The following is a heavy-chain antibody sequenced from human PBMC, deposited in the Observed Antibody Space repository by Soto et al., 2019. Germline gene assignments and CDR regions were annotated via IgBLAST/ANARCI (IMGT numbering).Heavy chain of an antibody. CDR2: IIPIFGTA. J-gene: IGHJ6*02. D-gene: IGHD6-19*01. CDR3: ARDGASSGWYYYYYGMDV. Sequence: ASVKVSCKASGGTFSSYAISWVRQAPGQGLEWMGGIIPIFGTANYAQKFQGRVTITADESTSTAYMELSSLRSEDTAVYYCARDGASSGWYYYYYGMDVWGQGTTVTVSS. V-gene: IGHV1-69*13. CDR1: GGTFSSYA.